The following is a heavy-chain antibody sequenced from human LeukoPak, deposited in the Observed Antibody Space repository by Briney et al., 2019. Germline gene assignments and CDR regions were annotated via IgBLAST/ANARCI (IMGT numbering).Heavy chain of an antibody. CDR2: IYHSGST. D-gene: IGHD1-26*01. CDR1: GYSISSCYY. V-gene: IGHV4-38-2*01. Sequence: SETLSLTCAVSGYSISSCYYWGWIRQPPGKGLEWIGSIYHSGSTYYNPSLKSRVTISVDTSKNQFSLKLSSVTAADTAVYYCARVDSGSFGFYYYYYMDVWGKGTTVTVSS. CDR3: ARVDSGSFGFYYYYYMDV. J-gene: IGHJ6*03.